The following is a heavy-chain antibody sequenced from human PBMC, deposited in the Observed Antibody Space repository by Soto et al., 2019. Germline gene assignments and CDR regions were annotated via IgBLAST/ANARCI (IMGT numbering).Heavy chain of an antibody. J-gene: IGHJ4*02. CDR1: GFNFSDYY. CDR3: ATGLKDASNRPSFDS. D-gene: IGHD3-16*01. CDR2: ILSLESHK. Sequence: GGSLRLSCSGSGFNFSDYYMNWIRQTPVKGLEWVSSILSLESHKYYAASVMGRFSISRDNAKKSLSLQMNNLRAEDTGIYFCATGLKDASNRPSFDSWGPGTPVTVSS. V-gene: IGHV3-11*01.